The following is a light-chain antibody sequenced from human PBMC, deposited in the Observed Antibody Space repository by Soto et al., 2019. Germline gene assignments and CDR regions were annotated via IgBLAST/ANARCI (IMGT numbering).Light chain of an antibody. V-gene: IGKV3-20*01. CDR3: QQYGSSPRVT. CDR1: QNLRST. CDR2: GAS. Sequence: EIVVTQSPATLSVSPGERAALSCRTSQNLRSTLAWYQQKPGQAPRLLIYGASSRATGIPDRFSGSGSGTDFTLTISRLEPEDFAVYYCQQYGSSPRVTFGGGTKVDIK. J-gene: IGKJ4*01.